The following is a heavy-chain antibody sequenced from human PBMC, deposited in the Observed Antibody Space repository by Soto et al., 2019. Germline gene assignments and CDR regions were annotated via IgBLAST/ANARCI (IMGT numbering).Heavy chain of an antibody. CDR1: GASISSSSYY. V-gene: IGHV4-39*07. D-gene: IGHD2-15*01. Sequence: PSETLSLTCTVSGASISSSSYYWGWIRQPPGKGLEWIGSIYYSGSTSYNPSLKSRVTISVDTSKNQFSLKLSSVTAADTAVYYCAIALYCSGGSCSFDPWGQGTLVTVSS. J-gene: IGHJ5*02. CDR3: AIALYCSGGSCSFDP. CDR2: IYYSGST.